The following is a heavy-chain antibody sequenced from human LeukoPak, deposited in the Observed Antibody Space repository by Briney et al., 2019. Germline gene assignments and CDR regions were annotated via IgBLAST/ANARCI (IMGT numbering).Heavy chain of an antibody. V-gene: IGHV4-59*08. CDR2: IYYSGST. J-gene: IGHJ4*02. D-gene: IGHD1-26*01. CDR1: NDSISSYY. Sequence: PSETLSLTCTVSNDSISSYYWSWIRQPPGKGLEWIGYIYYSGSTNYNPSLKSRVTISVDTSKNQFSLKLSSVTAADTAVYYCARQLQWELNYWGQGTLVTVSS. CDR3: ARQLQWELNY.